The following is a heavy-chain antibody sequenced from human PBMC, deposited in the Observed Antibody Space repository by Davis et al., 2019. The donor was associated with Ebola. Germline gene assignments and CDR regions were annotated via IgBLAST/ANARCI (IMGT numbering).Heavy chain of an antibody. CDR2: ISGSGRT. Sequence: PGGSLRLSCTVSDDSISGHYWNWFRQPPGKGLEWIGFISGSGRTSYNPSLKSRVTISADTSKNHFSLNLSSVTAADTAVYFCARFGEGAYWGQGTLVTVSS. D-gene: IGHD2-21*01. J-gene: IGHJ4*02. V-gene: IGHV4-59*11. CDR3: ARFGEGAY. CDR1: DDSISGHY.